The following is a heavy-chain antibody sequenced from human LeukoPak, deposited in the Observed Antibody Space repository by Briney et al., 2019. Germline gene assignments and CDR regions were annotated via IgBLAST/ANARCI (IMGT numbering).Heavy chain of an antibody. V-gene: IGHV3-48*03. D-gene: IGHD2-15*01. CDR1: GFTFSSHD. CDR3: ARGPGWNYFDY. J-gene: IGHJ4*02. Sequence: GGSLRLSCAASGFTFSSHDMNWVRQAPGKGLEWVSYISRSGSSIYYTDSVKGRFTISRDNSKNTVYLQMNSLRAEDTAVYYCARGPGWNYFDYWGQGTLVTVSS. CDR2: ISRSGSSI.